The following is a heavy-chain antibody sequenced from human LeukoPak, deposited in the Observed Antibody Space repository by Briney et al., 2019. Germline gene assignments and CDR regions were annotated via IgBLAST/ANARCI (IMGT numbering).Heavy chain of an antibody. D-gene: IGHD3-16*01. CDR2: IYNSGNT. CDR3: ARESGSYLWRSWLNP. Sequence: KPSETLSLTCTVSGGSISSYYWSWIRQPPGKGLEWIGNIYNSGNTNYNPSLKSRVTISVDTSKNQFSLKLNSVTAADTAVYYCARESGSYLWRSWLNPWGQGTLVTVSS. J-gene: IGHJ5*02. CDR1: GGSISSYY. V-gene: IGHV4-59*01.